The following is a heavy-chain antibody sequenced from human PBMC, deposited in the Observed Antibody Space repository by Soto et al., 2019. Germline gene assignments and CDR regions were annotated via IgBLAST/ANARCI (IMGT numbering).Heavy chain of an antibody. D-gene: IGHD3-10*01. Sequence: ASVKVSCKASGYTFTSYGISWVRQAPGQGLEWMGWISAYNGNTKNAQKLQGRVTMTTDTSTSTAYMELSRQRSEDTAVYYCARDVGAFDIWGQGTMVTVSS. V-gene: IGHV1-18*01. CDR3: ARDVGAFDI. CDR2: ISAYNGNT. J-gene: IGHJ3*02. CDR1: GYTFTSYG.